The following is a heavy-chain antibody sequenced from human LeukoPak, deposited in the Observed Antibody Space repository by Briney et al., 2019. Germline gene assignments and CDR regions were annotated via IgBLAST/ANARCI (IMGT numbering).Heavy chain of an antibody. V-gene: IGHV4-38-2*02. D-gene: IGHD4-11*01. J-gene: IGHJ4*02. CDR2: IYHSGST. CDR3: ARHDYSRSDYFDY. CDR1: GYSTSSGYY. Sequence: SETLSLTCTVSGYSTSSGYYWGWIRQPPGKGPEWIGSIYHSGSTHYNPSLKSRVTISVDTSKNQFSLKLSSVTPADTAVYYCARHDYSRSDYFDYWGQGTLVTVSS.